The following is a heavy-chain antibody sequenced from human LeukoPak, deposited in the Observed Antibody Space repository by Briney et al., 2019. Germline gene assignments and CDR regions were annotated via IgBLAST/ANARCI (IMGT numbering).Heavy chain of an antibody. CDR1: GFTFDDYA. V-gene: IGHV3-43D*03. CDR2: ISWDSGST. D-gene: IGHD4-11*01. Sequence: PGGSLRLSCAASGFTFDDYAMHWVRQAPGKGLEGVSLISWDSGSTYYADSVKGRFTISRDNSKNTLYLQMNSLRAEDTALYYCAKGATVTSPYYYYYMDVWGKGTTVTVSS. J-gene: IGHJ6*03. CDR3: AKGATVTSPYYYYYMDV.